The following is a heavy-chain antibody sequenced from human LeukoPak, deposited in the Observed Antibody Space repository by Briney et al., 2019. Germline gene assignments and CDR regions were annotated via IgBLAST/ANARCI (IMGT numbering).Heavy chain of an antibody. Sequence: SETLSLTCTVSGGSISSGGYYWSWIRQHPGKGLEWIGYIYYSGSTYYNPSLKSRVTISVDTSKNQFSLKLSSVTAADTAVYYCARETVYYDSSGSDIWGQGTMVTVSS. CDR3: ARETVYYDSSGSDI. CDR2: IYYSGST. D-gene: IGHD3-22*01. CDR1: GGSISSGGYY. J-gene: IGHJ3*02. V-gene: IGHV4-31*03.